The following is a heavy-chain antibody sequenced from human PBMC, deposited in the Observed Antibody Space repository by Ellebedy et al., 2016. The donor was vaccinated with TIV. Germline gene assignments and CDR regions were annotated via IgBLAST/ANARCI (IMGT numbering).Heavy chain of an antibody. CDR2: IYYSGST. Sequence: MPGGSLRLSCTVSGGSISSSSYYWGWIRQPPGKGLEWIGSIYYSGSTYYNPSLKSRVTISVDTSKNQFSLKLSSVTAADTAVYYCTRGRGLDAFDIWGQGTMVTVSS. V-gene: IGHV4-39*01. CDR3: TRGRGLDAFDI. CDR1: GGSISSSSYY. J-gene: IGHJ3*02. D-gene: IGHD5-12*01.